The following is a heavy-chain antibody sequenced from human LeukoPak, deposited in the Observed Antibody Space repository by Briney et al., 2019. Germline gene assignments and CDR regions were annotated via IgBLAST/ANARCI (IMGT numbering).Heavy chain of an antibody. V-gene: IGHV3-23*01. CDR2: ISGSGDNT. CDR3: AKGRSSHTIFDY. CDR1: GFTFSSYA. D-gene: IGHD2-15*01. J-gene: IGHJ4*02. Sequence: GGSLRLSCAASGFTFSSYAMSWVRQAPGKGLEWVSGISGSGDNTYYADSVKGRFTISRDNSKNTLYLQMNSLRAEDTAVYYCAKGRSSHTIFDYWGQGTLVTVSS.